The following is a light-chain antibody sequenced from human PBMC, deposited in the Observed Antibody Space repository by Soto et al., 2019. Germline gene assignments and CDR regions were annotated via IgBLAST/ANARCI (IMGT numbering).Light chain of an antibody. CDR2: SND. Sequence: QSVLTQPPSASGTPGQRVTISCSGITSNIGSNTVNWYQQLPGTAPKLLIYSNDQRPSGVPDRFSGSKSGTSASLAISGLQSEDEAAYYCAAWDDSLFGVVFEGGTKLTVL. V-gene: IGLV1-44*01. CDR3: AAWDDSLFGVV. J-gene: IGLJ2*01. CDR1: TSNIGSNT.